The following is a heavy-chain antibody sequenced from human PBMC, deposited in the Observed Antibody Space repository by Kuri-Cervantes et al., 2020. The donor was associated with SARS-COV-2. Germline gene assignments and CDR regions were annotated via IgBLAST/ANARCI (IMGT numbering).Heavy chain of an antibody. V-gene: IGHV4-34*01. D-gene: IGHD6-19*01. J-gene: IGHJ6*02. CDR3: ARGVGAAVAGTLITIYYYGMDV. CDR1: GGSFSGYY. CDR2: INHSGSI. Sequence: GSLRLSCAVYGGSFSGYYWSWIRQPPGKGLEWIGEINHSGSINYNPSLKSRVTIPVDTSKNQFSLKLSSVTAADTAVYYCARGVGAAVAGTLITIYYYGMDVWGQGTTVTVSS.